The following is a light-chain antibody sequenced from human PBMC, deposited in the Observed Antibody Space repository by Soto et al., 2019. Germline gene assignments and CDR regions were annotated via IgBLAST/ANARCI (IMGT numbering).Light chain of an antibody. Sequence: EIVLTQSPATLTVSPGESATLSCRASQSVSTSLAWYQQKPGQAPRLLIYGASTRATDIAARFSGSGSGTEFTLTISSLQSEDFAVYYCQQYHHWPPITFGQGTRLEIK. CDR3: QQYHHWPPIT. CDR2: GAS. J-gene: IGKJ5*01. CDR1: QSVSTS. V-gene: IGKV3-15*01.